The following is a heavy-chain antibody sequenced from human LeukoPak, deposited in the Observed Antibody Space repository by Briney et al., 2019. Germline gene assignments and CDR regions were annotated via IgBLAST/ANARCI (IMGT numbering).Heavy chain of an antibody. J-gene: IGHJ4*02. D-gene: IGHD3-22*01. Sequence: GGSLRLSCAASGFTFSSYGMHWVRQAPGKRLEWVTFIRYDGSHKYYADSVRGRFTISRDNSKNTLYLQMNSPRAEDTALYYCAKDRYDSSGYYWAQDYWGQGTLVTVSS. V-gene: IGHV3-30*02. CDR1: GFTFSSYG. CDR2: IRYDGSHK. CDR3: AKDRYDSSGYYWAQDY.